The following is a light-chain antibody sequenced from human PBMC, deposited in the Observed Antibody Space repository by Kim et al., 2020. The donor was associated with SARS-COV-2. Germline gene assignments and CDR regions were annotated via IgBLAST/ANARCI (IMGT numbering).Light chain of an antibody. J-gene: IGKJ2*01. Sequence: EIEMAQSPATLSVSPGEKATLSCRASQSVSSNSAWYQQKPGQPPRLLIYGASTRATGIPARFSGSGSGTEFTLTISSLQSEDFTVYYCQEYDKWTYTFGQGTKLEI. CDR3: QEYDKWTYT. CDR2: GAS. V-gene: IGKV3-15*01. CDR1: QSVSSN.